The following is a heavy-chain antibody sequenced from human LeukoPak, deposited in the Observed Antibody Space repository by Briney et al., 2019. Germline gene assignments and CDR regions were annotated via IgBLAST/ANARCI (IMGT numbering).Heavy chain of an antibody. CDR1: GGTLSSYA. CDR3: ASTVTSDIVVVPAATAWFDP. D-gene: IGHD2-2*01. Sequence: SVKVSCKASGGTLSSYAISWVRQAPGQGLEWMGGIIPIFGTANYAQKFQGRVTITADGSTSTAYMELSSLRSEDTAVYYCASTVTSDIVVVPAATAWFDPWGQGTLVTVSS. CDR2: IIPIFGTA. J-gene: IGHJ5*02. V-gene: IGHV1-69*01.